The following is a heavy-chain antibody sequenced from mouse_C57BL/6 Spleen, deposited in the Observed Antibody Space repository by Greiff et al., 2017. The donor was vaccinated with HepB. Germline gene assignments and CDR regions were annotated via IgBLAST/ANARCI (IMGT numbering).Heavy chain of an antibody. CDR2: IRSKSSNYAT. CDR3: VRDDDYGSSYAMDY. D-gene: IGHD1-1*01. Sequence: EVQGVESGGGLVQPKGSLKLSCAASGFTFNTYAMHWVRQAPGKGLEWVARIRSKSSNYATYYADSVKDRFTISRDDAQSMLYLQMNNLKTEDTAMYYCVRDDDYGSSYAMDYWGQGTSVTVSS. CDR1: GFTFNTYA. V-gene: IGHV10-3*01. J-gene: IGHJ4*01.